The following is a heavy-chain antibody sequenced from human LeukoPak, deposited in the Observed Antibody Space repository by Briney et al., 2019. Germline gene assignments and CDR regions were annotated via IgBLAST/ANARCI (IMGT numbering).Heavy chain of an antibody. J-gene: IGHJ5*02. CDR3: ARTPLYCSSTSCYYSWFDP. D-gene: IGHD2-2*01. Sequence: RASAKVSCKASGYTFTGYYMHWVRQAPGQGLEWMGWINPNSGGTNYAQKFQGRVTMTRDTSISTAYMELSRLRSDDTAVYYCARTPLYCSSTSCYYSWFDPWGQGTLVTVSS. CDR2: INPNSGGT. V-gene: IGHV1-2*02. CDR1: GYTFTGYY.